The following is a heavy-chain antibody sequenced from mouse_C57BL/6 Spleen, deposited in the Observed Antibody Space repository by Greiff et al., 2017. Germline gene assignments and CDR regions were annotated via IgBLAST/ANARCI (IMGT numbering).Heavy chain of an antibody. V-gene: IGHV5-16*01. CDR3: ARHYDYYGYFDV. CDR2: INHDGSST. D-gene: IGHD2-4*01. J-gene: IGHJ1*03. Sequence: EVKLMESEGGLVQPGSSMKLSCTASGFTFSDYYMAWVRQVPEKGLEWVANINHDGSSTYYLESLKSRFTITRDKAKNILYLQMSSLKSEDTATYYCARHYDYYGYFDVWGKGTTVTVSS. CDR1: GFTFSDYY.